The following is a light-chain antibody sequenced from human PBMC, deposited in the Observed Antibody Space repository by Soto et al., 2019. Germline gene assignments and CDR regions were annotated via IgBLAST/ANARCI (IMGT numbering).Light chain of an antibody. CDR2: GAS. V-gene: IGKV3-20*01. J-gene: IGKJ1*01. CDR1: QSVSSY. Sequence: EIVLTQSPSTLSLSPWERATISCRASQSVSSYLAWYQQKPGQAPRLLIYGASSRATGIPDRFSARGSGTDFTLTISRLEPEDFAVYFCQQYFSSPTTFGQGTKVDIK. CDR3: QQYFSSPTT.